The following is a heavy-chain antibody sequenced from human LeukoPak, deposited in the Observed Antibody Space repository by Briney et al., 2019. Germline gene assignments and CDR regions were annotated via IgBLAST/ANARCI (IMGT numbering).Heavy chain of an antibody. V-gene: IGHV3-15*01. J-gene: IGHJ4*02. Sequence: GGSLRLSCAGSGFTFSNAWMSWVRQAPGKGLEWVGRIKSKTDGGTTDYAAPVKGRFTISRDDSKNTLYLRMNSLKTEDTAVYYCTTEGYYGSGSYYVWGQGTLVTVSS. CDR3: TTEGYYGSGSYYV. CDR1: GFTFSNAW. D-gene: IGHD3-10*01. CDR2: IKSKTDGGTT.